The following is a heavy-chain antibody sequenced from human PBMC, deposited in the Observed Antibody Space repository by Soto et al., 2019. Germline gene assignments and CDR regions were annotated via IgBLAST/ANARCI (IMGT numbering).Heavy chain of an antibody. J-gene: IGHJ5*02. D-gene: IGHD2-2*02. Sequence: GESLKISCKGSGYSFTSYRIGWVRQMPGKGLEWMGIIYPGDSDTRYSPSFQGQVTISADKSISTAYLQWSSLKASDTAMYYCARRDCSSTSCYSWFDPWGQGTLVTVSS. V-gene: IGHV5-51*01. CDR2: IYPGDSDT. CDR3: ARRDCSSTSCYSWFDP. CDR1: GYSFTSYR.